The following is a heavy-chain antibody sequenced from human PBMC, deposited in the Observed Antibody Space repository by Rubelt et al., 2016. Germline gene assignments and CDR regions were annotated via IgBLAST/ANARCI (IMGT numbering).Heavy chain of an antibody. CDR3: ARAQRIRLLMVYAPTFDY. D-gene: IGHD2-8*01. CDR2: INAGNGNT. J-gene: IGHJ4*02. V-gene: IGHV1-3*01. CDR1: GYTFTSYA. Sequence: QVQLVQSGAEVKKPGASVKVSCKASGYTFTSYAMHWVRQAPGQRLEWMGRINAGNGNTKYSQKFQGRGTITRDTSASTAYMELSSLRSEDTAVYYCARAQRIRLLMVYAPTFDYWGQGTLVTVSS.